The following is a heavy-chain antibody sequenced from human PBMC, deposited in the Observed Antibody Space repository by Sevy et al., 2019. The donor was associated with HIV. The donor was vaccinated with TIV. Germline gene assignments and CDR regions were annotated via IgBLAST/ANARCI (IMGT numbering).Heavy chain of an antibody. CDR1: GFTFSSYG. V-gene: IGHV3-30*18. J-gene: IGHJ4*02. Sequence: GGSPRLSCAASGFTFSSYGMHWVRQAPGKGLEWVAVISYDGSDKFYADSVKGRFTISRDNSKNTVYLQMNSLGPEDAAVYYCAKDLLGDYYDSSGVLDYWGQGTLVTVSS. D-gene: IGHD3-22*01. CDR2: ISYDGSDK. CDR3: AKDLLGDYYDSSGVLDY.